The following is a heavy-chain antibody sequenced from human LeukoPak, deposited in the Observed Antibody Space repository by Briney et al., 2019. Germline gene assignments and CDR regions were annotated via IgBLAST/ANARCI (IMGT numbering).Heavy chain of an antibody. D-gene: IGHD5-12*01. J-gene: IGHJ5*02. CDR3: ARVWLHRDVLDP. V-gene: IGHV4-59*01. Sequence: SETLSLTCTVSGGSMRGYYWSWLRQSPGKGLEWLGYIYDSGTTNYNRSLQSRGTISIDISKNQFSLKLSSISAADTAVYYCARVWLHRDVLDPWGKGTLVTVSS. CDR2: IYDSGTT. CDR1: GGSMRGYY.